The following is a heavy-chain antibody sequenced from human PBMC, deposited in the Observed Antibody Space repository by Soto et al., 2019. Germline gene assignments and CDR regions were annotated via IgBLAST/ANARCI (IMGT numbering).Heavy chain of an antibody. J-gene: IGHJ3*01. CDR1: RGSVSGHS. V-gene: IGHV4-59*02. CDR2: RLYSGSGCT. D-gene: IGHD6-13*01. CDR3: ARAFDDPSAAGVSFDL. Sequence: SETLPLTCSVSRGSVSGHSRAWIRQSPGQGMERLAHRLYSGSGCTKTNPSRKSRGSISVVTSTNHISLRLTYVTAADTAVYYCARAFDDPSAAGVSFDLWGRGTMVTVSS.